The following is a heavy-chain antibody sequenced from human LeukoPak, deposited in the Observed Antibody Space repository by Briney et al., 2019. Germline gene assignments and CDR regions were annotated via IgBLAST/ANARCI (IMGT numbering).Heavy chain of an antibody. D-gene: IGHD3-9*01. CDR3: AREHYDILTGYYRYYYYMDV. J-gene: IGHJ6*03. V-gene: IGHV3-74*01. Sequence: GGSLRLSCAVSGFTFSSHWMHWVRQAPGKGLVWVSRINSGGSSSTYADSVKGRFTISRDNAKNSLYLQMNSLRAEDTAVYYCAREHYDILTGYYRYYYYMDVWGKGTTVTISS. CDR2: INSGGSSS. CDR1: GFTFSSHW.